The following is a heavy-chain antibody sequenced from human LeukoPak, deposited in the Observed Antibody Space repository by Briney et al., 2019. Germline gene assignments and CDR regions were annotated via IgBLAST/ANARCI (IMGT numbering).Heavy chain of an antibody. Sequence: SETLSLTCTVSGYSISSDYYWGWIRQPPGKGLEWIGSLYHSGSTYHNPSLKSRVTISVDTFKNQFSLKLSSVTAADTAVYYCARQYSSNWYDDRGWFDPWGQGTLVTVSS. CDR1: GYSISSDYY. V-gene: IGHV4-38-2*02. CDR3: ARQYSSNWYDDRGWFDP. J-gene: IGHJ5*02. CDR2: LYHSGST. D-gene: IGHD6-13*01.